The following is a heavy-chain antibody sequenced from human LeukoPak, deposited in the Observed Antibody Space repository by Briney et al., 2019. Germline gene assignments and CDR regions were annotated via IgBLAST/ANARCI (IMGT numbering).Heavy chain of an antibody. CDR2: ISGSGGST. CDR3: AKGVDIVMAYFDY. CDR1: GFTFSSYA. D-gene: IGHD5-12*01. V-gene: IGHV3-23*01. J-gene: IGHJ4*02. Sequence: PGGSLRLSCAASGFTFSSYAMSWVRQAPGKGLEWVSVISGSGGSTYYADSVKGRFTISRDNSKSTLYLQMNSLRAEDTAVYYCAKGVDIVMAYFDYWGQGTLVTVSS.